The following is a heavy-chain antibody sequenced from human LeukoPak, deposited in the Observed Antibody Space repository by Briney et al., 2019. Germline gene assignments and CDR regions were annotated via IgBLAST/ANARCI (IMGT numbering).Heavy chain of an antibody. CDR1: GFTFSSYS. CDR3: ARDLSRRGMDV. Sequence: GGSLRLSCAASGFTFSSYSMNWVRQAPGKGLEWVSSISSSRSYIYYADSVKGRFTISRDNAKNSLYLQMNSLRAEDTAVYYCARDLSRRGMDVWGKGTTVTVSS. CDR2: ISSSRSYI. J-gene: IGHJ6*04. V-gene: IGHV3-21*01.